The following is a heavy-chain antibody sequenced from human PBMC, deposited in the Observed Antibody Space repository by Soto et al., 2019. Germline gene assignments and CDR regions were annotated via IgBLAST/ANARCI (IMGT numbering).Heavy chain of an antibody. J-gene: IGHJ5*02. CDR2: IYYSGST. D-gene: IGHD5-12*01. CDR1: GGSISSSSYY. CDR3: ACSRGYSGYDSSWSDP. Sequence: PSETLSLTCTVSGGSISSSSYYWGWIRQPPGKGLEWIGSIYYSGSTYYNPSLKSRVTISVDTSKNQFSLKLSSVTAADTAVYYCACSRGYSGYDSSWSDPWGQGTRVTVAS. V-gene: IGHV4-39*01.